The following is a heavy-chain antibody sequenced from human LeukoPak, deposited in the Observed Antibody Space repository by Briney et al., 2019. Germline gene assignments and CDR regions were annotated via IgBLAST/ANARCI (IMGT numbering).Heavy chain of an antibody. CDR2: ISSSSSYI. CDR3: ARVNKSPSLSERYDFWSGLYGMDV. CDR1: GFPFSNHG. V-gene: IGHV3-21*01. J-gene: IGHJ6*02. D-gene: IGHD3-3*01. Sequence: GRSLRLSCAASGFPFSNHGMHWVRQAPGKGLEWVSSISSSSSYIYYADSVKGRFTISRDNAKNSLYLQMNSLRAEDTAVYYCARVNKSPSLSERYDFWSGLYGMDVWGQGTTVTVSS.